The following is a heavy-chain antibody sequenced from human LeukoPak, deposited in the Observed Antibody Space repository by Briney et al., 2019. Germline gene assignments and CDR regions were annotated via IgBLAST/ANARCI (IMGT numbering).Heavy chain of an antibody. Sequence: SETLSLTCTVSGGSISSYYWSWIRQPPGKGLEWIGYIYYSGSTNYNPSLKSRVTISVDTSKNQFSLKLSSVTAADTAVYYCARVSRDWGTGSYYYYYMDVWGKGTTVTVSS. V-gene: IGHV4-59*01. CDR3: ARVSRDWGTGSYYYYYMDV. J-gene: IGHJ6*03. D-gene: IGHD3-10*01. CDR2: IYYSGST. CDR1: GGSISSYY.